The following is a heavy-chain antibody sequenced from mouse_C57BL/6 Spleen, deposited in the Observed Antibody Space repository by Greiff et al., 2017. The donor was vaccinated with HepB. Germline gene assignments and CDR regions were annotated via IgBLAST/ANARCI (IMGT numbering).Heavy chain of an antibody. V-gene: IGHV1-64*01. CDR2: IHPNSGST. CDR1: GYTFTSYW. J-gene: IGHJ4*01. CDR3: APTAQATGYAMDY. D-gene: IGHD3-2*02. Sequence: QVQLQQPGAELVKPGASVKLSCKASGYTFTSYWMHWVKQRPGQGLEWIGMIHPNSGSTNYNEKFKSKATLTVDKSASTAYMQLSSLTSEDSAVYYGAPTAQATGYAMDYWGQGTSVTVSS.